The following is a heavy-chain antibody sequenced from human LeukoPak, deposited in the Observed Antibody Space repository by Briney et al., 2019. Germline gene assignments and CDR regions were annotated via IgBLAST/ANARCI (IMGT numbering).Heavy chain of an antibody. CDR2: ISYDGSNK. V-gene: IGHV3-30*03. Sequence: PGGSLRLSCAASGFTFSSYGMHWVRQAPGKGLEWVAVISYDGSNKYYADSVKGRFTISRDNSKNTLYLQMNSLRAEDTAVYYCATSTLWFGESQYYYYYGMDVWGQGTTVTVSS. J-gene: IGHJ6*02. CDR1: GFTFSSYG. CDR3: ATSTLWFGESQYYYYYGMDV. D-gene: IGHD3-10*01.